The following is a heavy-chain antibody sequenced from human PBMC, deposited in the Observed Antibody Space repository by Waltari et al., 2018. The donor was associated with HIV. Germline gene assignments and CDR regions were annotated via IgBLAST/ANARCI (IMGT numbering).Heavy chain of an antibody. CDR1: GGSMTSSRYY. V-gene: IGHV4-39*01. D-gene: IGHD4-4*01. Sequence: QLQLQESGPGLVKSSETLSLPCTVSGGSMTSSRYYWGWLRQPPGKGLAWIGSMSYSGSTYNNPALRSRLTISVDTSKNQFSLKLTSVTAADTAMYYCARSFSGYSNYFDPWGQGTLVTVSS. J-gene: IGHJ5*02. CDR2: MSYSGST. CDR3: ARSFSGYSNYFDP.